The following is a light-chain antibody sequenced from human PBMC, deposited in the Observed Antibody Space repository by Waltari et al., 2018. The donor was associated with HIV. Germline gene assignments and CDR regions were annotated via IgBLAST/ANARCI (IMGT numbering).Light chain of an antibody. CDR2: GAS. CDR3: QQYGDSPA. Sequence: DTVLTQSPGTLSLSPGERATLYCRASQNVYANYLAWYLQKPGQAHRLLSSGASDRAAGIPERFSGSGSGTDFALTISKLEPEDFSVYYCQQYGDSPAFGQGTKVEIK. V-gene: IGKV3-20*01. CDR1: QNVYANY. J-gene: IGKJ1*01.